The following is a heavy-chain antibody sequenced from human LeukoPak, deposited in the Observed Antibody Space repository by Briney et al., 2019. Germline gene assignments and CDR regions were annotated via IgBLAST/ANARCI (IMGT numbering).Heavy chain of an antibody. CDR2: INTDETIT. D-gene: IGHD3-22*01. J-gene: IGHJ4*02. V-gene: IGHV3-74*01. CDR3: ARATYYYDSSGYRAVYYFDY. Sequence: QSGGSLRLSCAASGFTFSSYWMHWVRQAPGKGLVWVSRINTDETITTYADSVKGRFTISRDNAKNTLYLQMNGLRAEDTAVYYCARATYYYDSSGYRAVYYFDYWGQGTLVTVSS. CDR1: GFTFSSYW.